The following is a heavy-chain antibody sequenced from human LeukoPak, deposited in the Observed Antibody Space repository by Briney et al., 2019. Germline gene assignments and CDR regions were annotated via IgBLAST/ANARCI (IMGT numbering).Heavy chain of an antibody. D-gene: IGHD3-3*01. Sequence: PSETLSLTCTVSGLPSSTSTWWNWVRQPAGKGLEWIGQIYHSGSTSYNPSLRSRVTMSVDKSKNQFSLRLYSVTAADTAVYYCARLTRFWSETSCFDWFDHWGQGTLVTVSS. CDR2: IYHSGST. J-gene: IGHJ5*02. CDR3: ARLTRFWSETSCFDWFDH. CDR1: GLPSSTSTW. V-gene: IGHV4-4*02.